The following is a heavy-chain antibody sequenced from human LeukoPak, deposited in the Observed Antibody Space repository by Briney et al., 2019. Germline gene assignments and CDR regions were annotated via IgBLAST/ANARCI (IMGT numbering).Heavy chain of an antibody. CDR2: ITAGGDST. D-gene: IGHD6-13*01. J-gene: IGHJ4*02. Sequence: GGSLRLSCAASGFTFSSYTMNWVRQAPGGGLEWVSAITAGGDSTYYAESVKGRLTISRDNLKNMVFLQMSTLRAEDTAIYYCAKSHASIWNVYDYWGQGTLVTVSS. CDR3: AKSHASIWNVYDY. CDR1: GFTFSSYT. V-gene: IGHV3-23*01.